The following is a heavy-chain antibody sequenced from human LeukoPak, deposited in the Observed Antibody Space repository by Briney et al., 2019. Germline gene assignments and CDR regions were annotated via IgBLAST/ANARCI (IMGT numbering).Heavy chain of an antibody. V-gene: IGHV4-4*07. CDR3: ARVHDYGDYGTFDY. CDR1: GGSISSYY. CDR2: IYTSGST. Sequence: SETLSLTCTVSGGSISSYYWSWIRQPAGKGLEWIGRIYTSGSTNYNPSLKSRVTMSVDTSKNQFSLKLSSVTAADTAVYYCARVHDYGDYGTFDYWGQGTPVTVSS. J-gene: IGHJ4*02. D-gene: IGHD4-17*01.